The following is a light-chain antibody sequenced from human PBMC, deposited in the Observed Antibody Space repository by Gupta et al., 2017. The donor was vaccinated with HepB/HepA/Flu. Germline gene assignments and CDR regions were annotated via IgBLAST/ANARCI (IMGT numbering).Light chain of an antibody. CDR1: QSVSSD. CDR2: DAS. V-gene: IGKV3-11*01. J-gene: IGKJ2*03. CDR3: QRRTNWPYS. Sequence: EIVLTQSPATLSLSPGASATVSCRASQSVSSDVAWYQQKPGQSPRLLIYDASNRATGIPARFGGSGSGTDFTLTISSLEFGDSAVYYCQRRTNWPYSFGQGTKLEIK.